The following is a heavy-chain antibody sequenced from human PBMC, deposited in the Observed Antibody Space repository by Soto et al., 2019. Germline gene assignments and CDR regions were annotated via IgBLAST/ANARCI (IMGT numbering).Heavy chain of an antibody. D-gene: IGHD3-10*01. Sequence: QVQLVESGGGVVQPGRSLRLSCAASGFTFSSYAMHWVRQAPGKGLEWVAVISDDGSNKYYADSVKGRFTISRDNSKNTLYLQMNSLRAEDTAVYYCARGLVRGVYGEYYYYYYGMDVWGQGTTVTVSS. V-gene: IGHV3-30-3*01. J-gene: IGHJ6*02. CDR3: ARGLVRGVYGEYYYYYYGMDV. CDR2: ISDDGSNK. CDR1: GFTFSSYA.